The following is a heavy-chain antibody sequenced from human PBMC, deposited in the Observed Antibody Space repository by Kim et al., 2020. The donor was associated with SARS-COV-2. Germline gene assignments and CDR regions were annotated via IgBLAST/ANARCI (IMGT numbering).Heavy chain of an antibody. Sequence: ASVKVSCKASGYTFTGYYMHWVRQAPGQGLEWMGWINPNSGGTNYAQKFQGRVTMTRDTSISTAYMELSRLRSDDTAVYYCARARLVQLERVTTFPLDYWGQGTLVTVSS. D-gene: IGHD1-1*01. CDR3: ARARLVQLERVTTFPLDY. CDR2: INPNSGGT. J-gene: IGHJ4*02. V-gene: IGHV1-2*02. CDR1: GYTFTGYY.